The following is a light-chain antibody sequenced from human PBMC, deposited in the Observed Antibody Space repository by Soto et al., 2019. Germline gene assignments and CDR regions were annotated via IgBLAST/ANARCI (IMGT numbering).Light chain of an antibody. CDR2: SYD. J-gene: IGLJ1*01. Sequence: QSVLTQPPSASGAPGQRVTISCSTSSSNLGDNTVNWYQHVPGTAPKLLIYSYDQRPSGVPDRFSGSRSGTSASLAISGLQSEDEADYYCAAGDATLDGYVFRTGTKVTVL. V-gene: IGLV1-44*01. CDR3: AAGDATLDGYV. CDR1: SSNLGDNT.